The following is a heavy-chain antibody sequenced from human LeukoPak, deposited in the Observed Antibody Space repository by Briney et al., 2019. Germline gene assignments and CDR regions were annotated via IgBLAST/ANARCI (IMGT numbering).Heavy chain of an antibody. J-gene: IGHJ4*02. D-gene: IGHD5-12*01. V-gene: IGHV3-74*01. CDR1: GFIFSRYW. CDR3: ARDMAVGGYDGEFDN. Sequence: GGSLRLSCAASGFIFSRYWMYWVRQVPGKGLVWVSGISSDGSSTNYADSVKGRFTISRDNAKNTLNLQMNSLRAEDTAVYYCARDMAVGGYDGEFDNWGQGTLVIVSS. CDR2: ISSDGSST.